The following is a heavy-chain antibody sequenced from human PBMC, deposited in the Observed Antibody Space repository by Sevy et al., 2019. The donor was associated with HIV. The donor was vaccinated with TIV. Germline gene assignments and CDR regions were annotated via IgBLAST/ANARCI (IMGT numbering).Heavy chain of an antibody. CDR3: AGRVEGYSSGWYVLSGSENWFDH. CDR2: IDPGDSDT. CDR1: GYSFTSYW. J-gene: IGHJ5*02. Sequence: GESLKISCKGSGYSFTSYWIGWVRQMPGKGLEWMGIIDPGDSDTRYSPSFQGQVTISADKSISTAYRQWSSLKASDIGMYYCAGRVEGYSSGWYVLSGSENWFDHWGQGTLVTVSS. D-gene: IGHD6-19*01. V-gene: IGHV5-51*01.